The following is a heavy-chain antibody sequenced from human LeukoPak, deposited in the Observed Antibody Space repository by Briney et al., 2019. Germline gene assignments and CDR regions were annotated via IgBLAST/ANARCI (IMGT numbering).Heavy chain of an antibody. V-gene: IGHV1-2*02. J-gene: IGHJ4*02. Sequence: ASVKVSFKTSGYTSTNYYMHWVRQAPGQGLEWMGWINPNTGGTNYAQKFQGRVTMTRDTSISTAYMELSRLRSDDTAVYYCAKDGARWYWGQGTLVTVSS. CDR1: GYTSTNYY. D-gene: IGHD3-16*01. CDR2: INPNTGGT. CDR3: AKDGARWY.